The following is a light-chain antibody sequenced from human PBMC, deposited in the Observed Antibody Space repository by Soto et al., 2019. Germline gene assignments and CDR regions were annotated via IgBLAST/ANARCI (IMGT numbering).Light chain of an antibody. CDR2: EVS. CDR3: SSYKSRTTLV. CDR1: SSDVGGYNF. V-gene: IGLV2-14*01. J-gene: IGLJ2*01. Sequence: QSALTQPASVSGSPGQSITISCTGTSSDVGGYNFVSWYQHHPGKAPKVMIYEVSNRPSGVSNRFSGSKSGNTASLTIAGLQAEDEADYYCSSYKSRTTLVFGGGTKLTVL.